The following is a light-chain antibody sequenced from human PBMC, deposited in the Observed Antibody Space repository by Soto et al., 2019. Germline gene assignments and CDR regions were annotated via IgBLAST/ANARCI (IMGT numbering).Light chain of an antibody. J-gene: IGLJ1*01. CDR1: SSDVGGYNY. Sequence: QSVLTQPASLSGSPGQSITISCTGTSSDVGGYNYVSWYQQHPGKAPKLMIYDVRNRPSGVSNRFSGSKSVNTASLTISGLQAEDEDDYYCSSYTTISTYVFGTGTKVTVL. CDR2: DVR. V-gene: IGLV2-14*01. CDR3: SSYTTISTYV.